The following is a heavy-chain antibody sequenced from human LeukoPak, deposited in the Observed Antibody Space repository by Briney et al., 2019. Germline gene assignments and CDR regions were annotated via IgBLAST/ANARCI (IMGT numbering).Heavy chain of an antibody. CDR2: IYPGDSDT. CDR3: ARQPADRGDWFDP. J-gene: IGHJ5*02. Sequence: GESLKISCKGSGYSFTSYWIGWVRQMPGKGLEWMGIIYPGDSDTRYSPSFQGQVTISADKSISTAYLQRSSLKASDTAMYYCARQPADRGDWFDPWGQGTLVTVSS. V-gene: IGHV5-51*01. D-gene: IGHD2-15*01. CDR1: GYSFTSYW.